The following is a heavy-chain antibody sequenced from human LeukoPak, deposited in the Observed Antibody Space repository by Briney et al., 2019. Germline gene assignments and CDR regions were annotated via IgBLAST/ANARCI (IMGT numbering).Heavy chain of an antibody. CDR3: ARATGYYYDSSGYYGY. CDR2: INHSRST. Sequence: PSETLSLTCAVYGGSFSGYYWSWIRQPPGKGLEWIGEINHSRSTNYNPSLKSRVTISVGTSKNQFSLKLSSVTAADTAVYYCARATGYYYDSSGYYGYWGQGTLVTVSS. D-gene: IGHD3-22*01. V-gene: IGHV4-34*01. J-gene: IGHJ4*02. CDR1: GGSFSGYY.